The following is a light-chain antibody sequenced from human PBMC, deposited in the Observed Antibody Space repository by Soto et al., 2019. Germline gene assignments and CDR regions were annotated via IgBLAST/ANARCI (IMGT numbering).Light chain of an antibody. J-gene: IGLJ1*01. CDR1: SSDVCGYNY. V-gene: IGLV2-8*01. CDR3: SSYAGSNNSYV. CDR2: EVS. Sequence: QSALTQPPSASGSPGQSVTVSCTGTSSDVCGYNYVSWYQQHPGKAPKLMIYEVSKRPAGVPDRFSGSKSGNTASLTVSGLQADDEADYYCSSYAGSNNSYVFGTGTKVTVL.